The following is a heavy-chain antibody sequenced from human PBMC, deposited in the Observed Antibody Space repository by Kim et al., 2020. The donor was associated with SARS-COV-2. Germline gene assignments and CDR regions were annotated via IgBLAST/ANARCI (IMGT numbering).Heavy chain of an antibody. Sequence: STSYAQKFQGRVTMTRATSTSTVYMELSSLRSEDTAVYYCASQMATIGDYWGQGTLVTVSS. D-gene: IGHD5-12*01. V-gene: IGHV1-46*01. J-gene: IGHJ4*02. CDR2: ST. CDR3: ASQMATIGDY.